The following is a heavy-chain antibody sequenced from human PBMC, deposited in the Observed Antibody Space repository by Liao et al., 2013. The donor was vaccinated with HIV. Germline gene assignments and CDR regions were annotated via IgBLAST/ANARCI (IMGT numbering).Heavy chain of an antibody. V-gene: IGHV4-59*12. CDR2: VYYSGST. J-gene: IGHJ4*02. D-gene: IGHD4-23*01. Sequence: QVQLQESGPGLVKPSETLSLTCTVSGGSISSYQWTWIRQPPGKGLEWIGHVYYSGSTNYNSSLKSRVTISADTSKSQFSLKVTYVTAADTAVYYCARGGGGKGFDSWGQGILVTVSS. CDR3: ARGGGGKGFDS. CDR1: GGSISSYQ.